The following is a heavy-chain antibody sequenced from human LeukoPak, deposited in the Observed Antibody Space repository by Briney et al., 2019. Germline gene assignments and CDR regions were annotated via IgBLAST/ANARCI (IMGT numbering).Heavy chain of an antibody. J-gene: IGHJ4*02. CDR2: ISGSGGST. Sequence: PGGSLRLSCAASGFTFSSYAMSWVRQAPGKGLEWVSAISGSGGSTYYADSVKGRFTISRDNSKNTLYLQMNSLRAEDTAVYYCARGRDYGSGSYYATDFDYWGQGTLVTVSS. CDR3: ARGRDYGSGSYYATDFDY. V-gene: IGHV3-23*01. CDR1: GFTFSSYA. D-gene: IGHD3-10*01.